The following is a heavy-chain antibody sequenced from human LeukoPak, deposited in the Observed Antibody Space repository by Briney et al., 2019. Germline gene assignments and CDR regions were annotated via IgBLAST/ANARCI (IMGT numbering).Heavy chain of an antibody. J-gene: IGHJ3*01. CDR3: ARHRDDAFDF. CDR2: IYYSGST. Sequence: SETLSLTCTVSGGSISSYYWSWIRQPPRKGLEWIGYIYYSGSTNYKPSLKSRVTISVDTSKNQFSLKLSSVTAADTAVYYCARHRDDAFDFWGQGTMVTVSS. V-gene: IGHV4-59*08. CDR1: GGSISSYY.